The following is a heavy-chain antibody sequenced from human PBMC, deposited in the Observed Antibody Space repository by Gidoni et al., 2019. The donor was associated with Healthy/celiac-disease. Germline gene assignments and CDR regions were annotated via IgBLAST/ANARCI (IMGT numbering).Heavy chain of an antibody. V-gene: IGHV4-39*07. CDR2: IYYSGST. D-gene: IGHD5-18*01. CDR3: ARSRGDTAMADAFDI. J-gene: IGHJ3*02. CDR1: GGSISSSSYY. Sequence: QLQLQESGPGLVKPSETLSLTCTVAGGSISSSSYYWGWLRQPPGKGLEWIGSIYYSGSTYYNPSLKSRVTISVDTSKNQFALKLSSVTAADTAVYYCARSRGDTAMADAFDIWGQGTMVTVSS.